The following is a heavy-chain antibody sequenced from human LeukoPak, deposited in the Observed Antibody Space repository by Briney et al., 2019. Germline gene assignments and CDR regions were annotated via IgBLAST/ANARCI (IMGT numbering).Heavy chain of an antibody. CDR3: ASGPPTIVVVTPMSDY. D-gene: IGHD2-21*02. Sequence: ASVKVSCKASGYTFTSYGISWVRQAPGQGLEWMGWISAYNGNTNYAQKLQGRVTMTTDTSTSTAYMELRSLRSDDTAVYYCASGPPTIVVVTPMSDYWGQGTLVTVSS. J-gene: IGHJ4*02. CDR2: ISAYNGNT. V-gene: IGHV1-18*01. CDR1: GYTFTSYG.